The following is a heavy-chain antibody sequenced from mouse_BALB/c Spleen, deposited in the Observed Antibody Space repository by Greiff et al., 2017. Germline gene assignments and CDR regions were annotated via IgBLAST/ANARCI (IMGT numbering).Heavy chain of an antibody. CDR3: ARDRGYYGSSAMDY. CDR2: IRNKANGYTT. CDR1: GFTFTDYY. J-gene: IGHJ4*01. Sequence: EVKLMESGGGLVQPGGSLRLSCATSGFTFTDYYMSWVRQPPGKALEWLGFIRNKANGYTTEYSASVKGRFTISRDNSQSILYLQMNTLRAEDSATYYCARDRGYYGSSAMDYWGQGTSVTVSS. D-gene: IGHD1-2*01. V-gene: IGHV7-3*02.